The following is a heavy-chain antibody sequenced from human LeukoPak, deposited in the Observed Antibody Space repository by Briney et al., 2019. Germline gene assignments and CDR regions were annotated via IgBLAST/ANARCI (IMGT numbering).Heavy chain of an antibody. V-gene: IGHV3-23*01. Sequence: PGGSLRLSCAASGFTFSSYAMSWVRQAPGMGLEWVSAISGSGGSTYYADSVKGRFTISRDNSKNTLYLQMNSLRAEDTAVYYCAKDSPTLYCSGGSCYFDYWGQGTLVTVSS. CDR3: AKDSPTLYCSGGSCYFDY. CDR1: GFTFSSYA. CDR2: ISGSGGST. D-gene: IGHD2-15*01. J-gene: IGHJ4*02.